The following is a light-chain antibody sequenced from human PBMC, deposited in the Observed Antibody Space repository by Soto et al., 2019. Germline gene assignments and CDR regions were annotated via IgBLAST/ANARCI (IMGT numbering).Light chain of an antibody. Sequence: IQLTQSPSSMSASLGDSVTIXXRASQGISSYLGWYQQKPGKAPNLXIYDASTLHSGVPSRFSGGGSGTDFTLTISSLQPEDFATYYCQQVNVYPSTFGGGTKVDIK. CDR2: DAS. CDR3: QQVNVYPST. CDR1: QGISSY. V-gene: IGKV1-9*01. J-gene: IGKJ4*01.